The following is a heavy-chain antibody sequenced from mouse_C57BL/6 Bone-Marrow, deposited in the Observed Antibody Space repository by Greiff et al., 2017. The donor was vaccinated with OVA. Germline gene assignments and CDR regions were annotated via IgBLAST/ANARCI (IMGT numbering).Heavy chain of an antibody. J-gene: IGHJ1*03. V-gene: IGHV1-76*01. CDR1: GYTFTDYY. D-gene: IGHD1-1*01. CDR3: ANYYGSSYYWYFDV. CDR2: IYPGSGNT. Sequence: VQLQQSGAELVRPGASVKLSCKASGYTFTDYYINWVKQRPGQGLEWIARIYPGSGNTYYNEKFEGKATLTAEKSSSTAYMQLSSLTSEDSAVYFCANYYGSSYYWYFDVWGTGTTVTVSS.